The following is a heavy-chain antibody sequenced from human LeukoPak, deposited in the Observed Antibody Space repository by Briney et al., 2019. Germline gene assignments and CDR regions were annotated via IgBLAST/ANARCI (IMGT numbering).Heavy chain of an antibody. CDR2: INHSGST. CDR1: GGSFSGYY. J-gene: IGHJ4*02. CDR3: ATPGEYYDTSGYYYN. D-gene: IGHD3-22*01. V-gene: IGHV4-34*01. Sequence: SETLSLTCGVYGGSFSGYYWSWIRQPPGKGLEWIGEINHSGSTYYNPFLKRRVTISVDSPKNQFSLKLTSVTAAGTAVYYCATPGEYYDTSGYYYNWGQGTLVTVSS.